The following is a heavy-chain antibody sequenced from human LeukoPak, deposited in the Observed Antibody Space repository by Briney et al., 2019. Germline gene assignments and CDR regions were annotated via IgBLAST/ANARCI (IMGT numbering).Heavy chain of an antibody. D-gene: IGHD6-19*01. Sequence: GGPLRLSCAASGFTFSSYDMHWVRQATGKGLEWVSAIGTAGDTYYAGSVKGRFTISRDNSEKTVYLQMNSLTVEDTAVYYCAKDIDWLAFEDWGQGTLVTVSS. CDR3: AKDIDWLAFED. V-gene: IGHV3-13*01. CDR2: IGTAGDT. J-gene: IGHJ4*02. CDR1: GFTFSSYD.